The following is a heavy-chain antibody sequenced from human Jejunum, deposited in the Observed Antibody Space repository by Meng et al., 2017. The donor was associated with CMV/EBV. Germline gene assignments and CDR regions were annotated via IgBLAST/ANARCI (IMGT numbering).Heavy chain of an antibody. CDR3: ARDEGTHGWFDP. CDR1: GFTFSNYW. V-gene: IGHV3-7*01. J-gene: IGHJ5*02. Sequence: ASGFTFSNYWMSWVRQAPGKGLEWMANINQDGSETYYVDSVKGRFTISRDNAKNSLYLQMNSLRAEDTAVYYCARDEGTHGWFDPWGQGTLVTVSS. CDR2: INQDGSET. D-gene: IGHD3-10*01.